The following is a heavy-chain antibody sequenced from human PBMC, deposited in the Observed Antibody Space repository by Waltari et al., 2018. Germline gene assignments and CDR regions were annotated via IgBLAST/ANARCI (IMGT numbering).Heavy chain of an antibody. Sequence: QVQLQESGPGLVKPSETLSLTCTVSGGSISSYYWSWIRQPPGKGLEWIGSFYYSGSTNYNPSLKSRVTISVDTSKNQFSLKLSSVTAADTAVYYCARGTGRVAAALAYWGQGTLVTVSS. J-gene: IGHJ4*02. CDR2: FYYSGST. V-gene: IGHV4-59*01. CDR3: ARGTGRVAAALAY. CDR1: GGSISSYY. D-gene: IGHD6-13*01.